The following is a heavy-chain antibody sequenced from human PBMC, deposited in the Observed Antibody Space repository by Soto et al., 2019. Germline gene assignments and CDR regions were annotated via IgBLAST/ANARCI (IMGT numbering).Heavy chain of an antibody. V-gene: IGHV1-69*12. CDR2: IIPIFGTA. J-gene: IGHJ5*02. D-gene: IGHD3-22*01. Sequence: QVQLVQSGAEVKKPGSSVKVSCKASGGTFSSYAISWVRQAPGQGLEWMGGIIPIFGTANYAQKFQGRVTITADESTSTAYMELSSLRSEDTAVYYCARDNGDSSGYYYVASWFDPWGQGPLVTVSS. CDR3: ARDNGDSSGYYYVASWFDP. CDR1: GGTFSSYA.